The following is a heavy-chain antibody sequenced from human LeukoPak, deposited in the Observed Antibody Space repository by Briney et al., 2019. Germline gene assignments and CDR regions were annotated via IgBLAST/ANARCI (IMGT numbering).Heavy chain of an antibody. Sequence: GGSLRLSCAASGFTFSDYYMSWIRQAPGKGLEWVSYISSSSSYTNYADSVKGRFTISRDNAKNSLYLRMNSLRAEDTAVYYCAREFGDGGYYWGQGTLVTVSS. D-gene: IGHD3-10*01. CDR2: ISSSSSYT. J-gene: IGHJ4*02. CDR3: AREFGDGGYY. CDR1: GFTFSDYY. V-gene: IGHV3-11*05.